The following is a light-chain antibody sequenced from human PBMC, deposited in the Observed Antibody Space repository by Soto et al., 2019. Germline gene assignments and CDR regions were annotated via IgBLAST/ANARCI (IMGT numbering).Light chain of an antibody. CDR2: GAS. V-gene: IGKV1-27*01. J-gene: IGKJ1*01. CDR1: QGISNY. CDR3: QKYNSAPLT. Sequence: DIQMTQSPSSLSASVGDRVTITCRASQGISNYLSWYQQKAGKAPKLLIYGASTLPSGVPLRFSGSGSGTDFTLTISSLQHEDVANYYCQKYNSAPLTFGQGTKVEIK.